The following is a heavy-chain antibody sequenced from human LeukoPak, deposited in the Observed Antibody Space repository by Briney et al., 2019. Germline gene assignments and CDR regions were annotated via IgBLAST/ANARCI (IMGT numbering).Heavy chain of an antibody. Sequence: GGSLRLSCAASGFTFTSYSTSWVRQAPGKWLEWVSSISSDSTYIYYADSVKGRFTISRDNAKNSLYLQMNSLRAEDTAVYYCARAITGQLPNFDYWGQGTLVTVSS. CDR2: ISSDSTYI. V-gene: IGHV3-21*01. CDR3: ARAITGQLPNFDY. J-gene: IGHJ4*02. D-gene: IGHD1-20*01. CDR1: GFTFTSYS.